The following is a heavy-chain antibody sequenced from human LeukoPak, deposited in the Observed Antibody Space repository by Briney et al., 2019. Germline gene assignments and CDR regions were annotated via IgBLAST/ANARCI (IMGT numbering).Heavy chain of an antibody. J-gene: IGHJ5*02. CDR3: ARGKRGWFDP. CDR1: GYTFSGFY. Sequence: ASVKVSCKASGYTFSGFYIHWVRQAPGQGLEWMGWINPNSGVTNYAQKFQGRVTMTRDTSISTAYMELSRLRSDDTAVYYCARGKRGWFDPWGQGTLVTVSS. V-gene: IGHV1-2*02. CDR2: INPNSGVT. D-gene: IGHD3-16*01.